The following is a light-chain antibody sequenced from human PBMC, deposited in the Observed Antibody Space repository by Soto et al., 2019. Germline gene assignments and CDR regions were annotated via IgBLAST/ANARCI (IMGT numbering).Light chain of an antibody. CDR2: AAS. V-gene: IGKV1-39*01. J-gene: IGKJ1*01. CDR3: QQSFSSSWT. CDR1: QSISNY. Sequence: DIQMTQSPASLSASIGDRVIITCRASQSISNYLNWYQHKPGRAPKFLIYAASSLQSGVPSRFSGSGSGTDFTLTISSLQREDFATYFCQQSFSSSWTFVQGTKVDIK.